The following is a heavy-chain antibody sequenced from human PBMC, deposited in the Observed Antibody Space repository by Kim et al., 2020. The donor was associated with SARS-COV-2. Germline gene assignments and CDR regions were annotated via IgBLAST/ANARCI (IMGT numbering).Heavy chain of an antibody. CDR3: ATAPAVAGSSSIGPKFYYYYVMDV. CDR1: GYTLIELS. V-gene: IGHV1-24*01. D-gene: IGHD6-19*01. Sequence: ASVKVSCKVSGYTLIELSMHWVRQAPGKGLEWMGGFDPEDGETIYAQKFQGRVTMTEDTSTDTAYMELSSLRSEDTAVYYSATAPAVAGSSSIGPKFYYYYVMDVWGQGTTVTVSS. J-gene: IGHJ6*02. CDR2: FDPEDGET.